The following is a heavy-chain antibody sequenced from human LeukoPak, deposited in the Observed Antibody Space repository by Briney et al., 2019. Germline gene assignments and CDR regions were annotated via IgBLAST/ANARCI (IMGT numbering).Heavy chain of an antibody. CDR2: ISGSGGST. CDR3: ARDLYSYGYRYYYYGMDV. D-gene: IGHD5-18*01. V-gene: IGHV3-23*01. J-gene: IGHJ6*02. Sequence: GGSLRLSCAASGFTFSSYAMSWVRQAPGKGLEWVSAISGSGGSTYYADSVKGRFTISRDNSKNTLYLQMNSLRAEDTAVYYCARDLYSYGYRYYYYGMDVWGQGTTVTVSS. CDR1: GFTFSSYA.